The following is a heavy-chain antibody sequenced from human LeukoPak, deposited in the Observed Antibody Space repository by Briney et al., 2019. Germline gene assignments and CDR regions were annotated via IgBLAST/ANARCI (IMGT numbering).Heavy chain of an antibody. J-gene: IGHJ5*02. CDR1: GFTFCSYE. CDR3: ARSGRVLNWFDP. D-gene: IGHD3-10*01. Sequence: GGSLRLSCAASGFTFCSYEMNWVRQAPGEGLGWVSYISSSGSTLYYADSVRSRFTISRDNAKNSLYLQMNSLRAEDTAVYYCARSGRVLNWFDPWGQGTLVTVSS. V-gene: IGHV3-48*03. CDR2: ISSSGSTL.